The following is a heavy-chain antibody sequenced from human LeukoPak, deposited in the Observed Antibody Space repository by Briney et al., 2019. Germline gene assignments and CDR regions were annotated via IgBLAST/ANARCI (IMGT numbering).Heavy chain of an antibody. J-gene: IGHJ3*02. D-gene: IGHD3-3*01. Sequence: PGGSLRLSCAASGFTFDDYGMSWVRHAPGKGLEWVSGINWNGGSTVYADSVKGRFTISRDNAKNFLHLQMNSLRAEDTALYYCAREHDFWSGYSLDAFDIWGQGTMVTVSS. V-gene: IGHV3-20*04. CDR1: GFTFDDYG. CDR2: INWNGGST. CDR3: AREHDFWSGYSLDAFDI.